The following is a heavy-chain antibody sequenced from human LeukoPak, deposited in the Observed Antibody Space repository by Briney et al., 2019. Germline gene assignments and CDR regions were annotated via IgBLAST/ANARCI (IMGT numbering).Heavy chain of an antibody. V-gene: IGHV3-30*02. CDR2: IRYDGSNK. Sequence: GGSLRLSCAASGFTFSSYGMHWVRQAPGKGLEWVAFIRYDGSNKYYADSVKGRFTISRDNSKNTLYLQMNSLRAEDTAVYYCAKGGGTDLKFQFDYWGQGTLVTVSS. D-gene: IGHD1-1*01. J-gene: IGHJ4*02. CDR1: GFTFSSYG. CDR3: AKGGGTDLKFQFDY.